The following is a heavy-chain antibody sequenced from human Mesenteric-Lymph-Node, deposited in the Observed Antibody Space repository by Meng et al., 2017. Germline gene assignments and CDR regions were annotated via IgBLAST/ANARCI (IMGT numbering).Heavy chain of an antibody. V-gene: IGHV1-18*01. Sequence: ASVKVSCKASGYTFTRYIFTWVRQAPGQGLEWMGWIHGYTGNTNYAQKFQGRVTMTIDTSTSTAYMEVRSLRSDDTAVYYCARSIDDFDYGDYSASLCMDVWGQGTTVTVSS. J-gene: IGHJ6*02. D-gene: IGHD4-17*01. CDR1: GYTFTRYI. CDR2: IHGYTGNT. CDR3: ARSIDDFDYGDYSASLCMDV.